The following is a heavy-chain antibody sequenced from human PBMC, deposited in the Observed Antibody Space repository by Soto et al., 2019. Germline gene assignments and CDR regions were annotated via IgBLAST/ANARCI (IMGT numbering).Heavy chain of an antibody. CDR2: ISGSGGST. D-gene: IGHD2-15*01. CDR3: AKQQLAAPTLHDAFDI. J-gene: IGHJ3*02. CDR1: GFTFSSYA. Sequence: GSLRLSCAASGFTFSSYAMSWVRQAPGKGLEWVSAISGSGGSTYYADSVKGRFTISRDNSKNTLYLQMNSLRAEDTAVYYCAKQQLAAPTLHDAFDIWGQGTMVTVSS. V-gene: IGHV3-23*01.